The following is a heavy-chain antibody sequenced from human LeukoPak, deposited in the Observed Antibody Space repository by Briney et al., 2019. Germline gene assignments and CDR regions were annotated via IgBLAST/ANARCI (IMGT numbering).Heavy chain of an antibody. D-gene: IGHD4-11*01. CDR3: AREIDYTRDGFDV. CDR2: INRSGTTT. V-gene: IGHV3-48*03. Sequence: GGSLRLSCAASGFTSSSYEMNWVRQAPGKGLEWVAYINRSGTTTRYADSVKGRFTMSRDNAMNSLYLQMNSLRAEDTAVYYCAREIDYTRDGFDVWGQGTTVTVSS. CDR1: GFTSSSYE. J-gene: IGHJ3*01.